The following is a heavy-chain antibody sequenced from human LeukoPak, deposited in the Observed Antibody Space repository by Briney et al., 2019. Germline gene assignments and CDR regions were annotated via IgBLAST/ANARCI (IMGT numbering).Heavy chain of an antibody. D-gene: IGHD3-22*01. Sequence: SVKVSCKASGGTFSSYAISWVRQAPGQGLEWMGGIIPIFGTANYAQKFQGRVTITADESTSTAYMELSSLRSEDTAVYYCAGGSIVVVSGAYYYYGMDVWGQGTTVTVSS. V-gene: IGHV1-69*13. CDR1: GGTFSSYA. J-gene: IGHJ6*02. CDR2: IIPIFGTA. CDR3: AGGSIVVVSGAYYYYGMDV.